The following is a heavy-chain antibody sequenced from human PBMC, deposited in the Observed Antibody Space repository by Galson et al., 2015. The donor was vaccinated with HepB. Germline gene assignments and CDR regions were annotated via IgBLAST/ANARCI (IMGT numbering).Heavy chain of an antibody. CDR3: AKHGYCSSTSCYTPGRYYYYGMDV. J-gene: IGHJ6*02. CDR2: IIPIFGTA. Sequence: SVKVSCKASGYTFTSYGISWVRQAPGQGLEWMGWIIPIFGTANYAQKFQGRVTITADESTSTAYMELSSLRSEDTAVYYCAKHGYCSSTSCYTPGRYYYYGMDVWGQGTTVTVSS. D-gene: IGHD2-2*02. V-gene: IGHV1-69*13. CDR1: GYTFTSYG.